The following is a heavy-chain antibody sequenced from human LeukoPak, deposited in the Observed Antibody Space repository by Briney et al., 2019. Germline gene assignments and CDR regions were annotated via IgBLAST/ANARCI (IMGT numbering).Heavy chain of an antibody. D-gene: IGHD4-11*01. Sequence: ASVKVSCKVSGYTLTELSMHWVRQAPGKGLEWMGGFYPEDGETIYAQEFQGRVTMTEDTSTDTAYIELSSLRSEHTAVYYCASTTVTPRHYHYSYGMDVWGQGTTVTVSS. J-gene: IGHJ6*02. CDR1: GYTLTELS. V-gene: IGHV1-24*01. CDR2: FYPEDGET. CDR3: ASTTVTPRHYHYSYGMDV.